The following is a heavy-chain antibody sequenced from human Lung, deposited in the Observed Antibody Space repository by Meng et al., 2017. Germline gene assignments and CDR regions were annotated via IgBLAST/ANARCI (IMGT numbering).Heavy chain of an antibody. D-gene: IGHD4-11*01. Sequence: VQLQQWREGLLKPSETLSLTFVVSGGSFSDYYWSWIRQPPGKGLEWIGEINHSGSTNYNPSLESRATISVDTSQNNLSLKLSSVTAADSAVYYCARGPTTMAHDFDYWGQGTLVTVSS. V-gene: IGHV4-34*01. J-gene: IGHJ4*02. CDR1: GGSFSDYY. CDR2: INHSGST. CDR3: ARGPTTMAHDFDY.